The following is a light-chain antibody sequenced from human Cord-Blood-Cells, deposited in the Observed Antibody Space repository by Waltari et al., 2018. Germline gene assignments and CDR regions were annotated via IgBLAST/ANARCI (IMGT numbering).Light chain of an antibody. CDR3: CSYAGSSNVV. Sequence: QSALTQPASVSGSPGQSITISCTGTSSDVGSYNLVSWYQQHPGKAPKLMIYEVSNRPSGVSNRFSGSKSGNTASLTISGLQAEDEADYYCCSYAGSSNVVFGGGTKLTVL. CDR2: EVS. J-gene: IGLJ2*01. V-gene: IGLV2-23*02. CDR1: SSDVGSYNL.